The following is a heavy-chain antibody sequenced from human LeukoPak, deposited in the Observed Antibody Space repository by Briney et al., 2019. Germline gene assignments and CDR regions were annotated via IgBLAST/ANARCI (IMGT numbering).Heavy chain of an antibody. CDR3: ARAFRGVIPCFDY. CDR2: IIPIFGTA. Sequence: ASVKVSCKASGGTFSSYAISWVRQAPGQGLEWMGGIIPIFGTANYAQKFQGRVTITTDESTSTAYMELSSLRSEDTAVYYCARAFRGVIPCFDYWGQGTLVTVSS. V-gene: IGHV1-69*05. CDR1: GGTFSSYA. J-gene: IGHJ4*02. D-gene: IGHD3-16*01.